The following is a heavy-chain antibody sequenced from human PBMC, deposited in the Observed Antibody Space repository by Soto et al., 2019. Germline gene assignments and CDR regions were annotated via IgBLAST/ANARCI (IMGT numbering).Heavy chain of an antibody. CDR1: EGTFSSYA. CDR2: IIPISGTA. V-gene: IGHV1-69*01. D-gene: IGHD2-2*01. CDR3: ARSQGSSTSLEIYYYYYYGMDV. Sequence: QVQLVQSGAEVKKPGSSVKVSCKASEGTFSSYAISWVRQAPGQGLEWMGGIIPISGTANYAQKFQGRVTITADESTSTAYMELSSLRSEDTAVDYCARSQGSSTSLEIYYYYYYGMDVWGQGTTVTVSS. J-gene: IGHJ6*02.